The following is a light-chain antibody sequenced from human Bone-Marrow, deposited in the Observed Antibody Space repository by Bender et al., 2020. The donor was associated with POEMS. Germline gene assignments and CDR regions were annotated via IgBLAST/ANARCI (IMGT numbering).Light chain of an antibody. V-gene: IGLV7-43*01. J-gene: IGLJ3*02. Sequence: QTVVTQEPSLTVSPGGTVTLTCASSTGPVTTGSYASWFQQKPGQAPRTLIYSTNNRHSWTPARFSGSLLGGKAALTLSGVQPEDEADYYCLLHFGGPQVFGGGTKLTVL. CDR1: TGPVTTGSY. CDR2: STN. CDR3: LLHFGGPQV.